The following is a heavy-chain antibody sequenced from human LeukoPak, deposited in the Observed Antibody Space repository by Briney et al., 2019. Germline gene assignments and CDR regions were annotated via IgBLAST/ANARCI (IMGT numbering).Heavy chain of an antibody. J-gene: IGHJ1*01. CDR3: ARELRGYYYDSSGYLPQH. CDR2: IYYSGST. D-gene: IGHD3-22*01. CDR1: GGSFSSSSYY. V-gene: IGHV4-39*07. Sequence: SETLSLTCAVYGGSFSSSSYYWGWIRQPPGTGLEWIGSIYYSGSTYYNPSLKSRVTISVDTSKNQFSLKLSSVTAADTAVYYCARELRGYYYDSSGYLPQHWGQGTLVTVSS.